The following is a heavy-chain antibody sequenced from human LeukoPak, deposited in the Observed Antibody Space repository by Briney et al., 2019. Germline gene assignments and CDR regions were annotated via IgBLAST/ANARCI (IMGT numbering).Heavy chain of an antibody. CDR2: IIPILGIA. J-gene: IGHJ6*02. CDR1: GGTFSSSA. Sequence: SVKVSCKASGGTFSSSAISWVRQAPGQGLEWMGRIIPILGIANYAQKFQGRVTITADKSTSTAYMELSSLRSEDTAVYYCARCVGRCGWYYYGMDVWGQGTTVTVSS. CDR3: ARCVGRCGWYYYGMDV. V-gene: IGHV1-69*04. D-gene: IGHD6-19*01.